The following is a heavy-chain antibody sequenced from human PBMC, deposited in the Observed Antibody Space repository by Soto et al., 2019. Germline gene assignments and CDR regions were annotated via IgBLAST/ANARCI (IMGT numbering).Heavy chain of an antibody. V-gene: IGHV3-30*03. J-gene: IGHJ4*02. CDR2: ISYDGSTK. D-gene: IGHD3-10*01. CDR3: VGGQYYFDY. Sequence: QVQLVESGGGVVQPGRSLRLSCAASGFPFTTYGMHWVREGPGKGLVVVAVISYDGSTKYYADSVKGRFTNSRDNSKNTLYLQMNNLRPEDTALYFCVGGQYYFDYRGQGTLVTVSP. CDR1: GFPFTTYG.